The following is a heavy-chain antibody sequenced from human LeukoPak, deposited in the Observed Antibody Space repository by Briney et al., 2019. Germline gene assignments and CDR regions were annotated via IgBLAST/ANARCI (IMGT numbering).Heavy chain of an antibody. J-gene: IGHJ4*02. CDR2: IYYVGST. CDR1: GGSISSSGYY. D-gene: IGHD5-12*01. V-gene: IGHV4-39*07. Sequence: PSETLSLTCTVSGGSISSSGYYWGWIRQPPGKGLEWIGNIYYVGSTYYNPSLNSRVTISVDTSKNQFSLKLSSVTAADTAVYYCARDGYSGNDGLWGQGTLVTVSS. CDR3: ARDGYSGNDGL.